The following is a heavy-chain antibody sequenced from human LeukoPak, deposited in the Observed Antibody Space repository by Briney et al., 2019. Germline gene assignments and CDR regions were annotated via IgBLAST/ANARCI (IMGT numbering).Heavy chain of an antibody. CDR1: GYTFSNYD. CDR3: ARGPFFDWSQNWFDP. Sequence: AASVKVSCKASGYTFSNYDMNWVRQAPGQGLEWMGWISAYNGNTNYAQKLQGRVTMTTDTSTSTAYMELRSLRSDDTAVYYCARGPFFDWSQNWFDPWGQGTLVTVSS. D-gene: IGHD3-9*01. V-gene: IGHV1-18*01. J-gene: IGHJ5*02. CDR2: ISAYNGNT.